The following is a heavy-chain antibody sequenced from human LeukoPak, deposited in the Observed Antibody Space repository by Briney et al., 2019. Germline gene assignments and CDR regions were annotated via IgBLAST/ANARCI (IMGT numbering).Heavy chain of an antibody. J-gene: IGHJ4*02. CDR1: GYTFTSYG. CDR3: ASDPTAIITATTYAFFDY. Sequence: ASVKVSCKASGYTFTSYGMHWVRQAPGQGLEWMGWISPYNGSTNYAQKLQGRVTMTTDTSMSTAYMELRRLRSDDTAVYYCASDPTAIITATTYAFFDYWGQGTLVTVSS. D-gene: IGHD1-7*01. CDR2: ISPYNGST. V-gene: IGHV1-2*02.